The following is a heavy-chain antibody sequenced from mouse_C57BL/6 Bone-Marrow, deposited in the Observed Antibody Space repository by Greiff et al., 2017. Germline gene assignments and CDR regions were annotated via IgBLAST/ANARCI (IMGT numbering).Heavy chain of an antibody. J-gene: IGHJ3*01. Sequence: QVQLKQPGAELVRPGTSVKLSCKASGYTFTSYWMHWVKQRPGQGLEWIGVIDPSDSYTNYNQKFKGKATLTVDTSSSTAYMQLSILTSEDSAVYYCARRYYGSGKALAYWGQGTLVTVSA. CDR2: IDPSDSYT. D-gene: IGHD1-1*01. CDR1: GYTFTSYW. CDR3: ARRYYGSGKALAY. V-gene: IGHV1-59*01.